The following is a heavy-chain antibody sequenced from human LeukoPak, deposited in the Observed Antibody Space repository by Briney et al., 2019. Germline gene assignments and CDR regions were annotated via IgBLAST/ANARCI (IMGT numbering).Heavy chain of an antibody. CDR2: IYTSGST. J-gene: IGHJ4*02. V-gene: IGHV4-4*07. CDR3: ARFKSTEGLDY. CDR1: GGSISSYY. D-gene: IGHD5/OR15-5a*01. Sequence: SETLSLTCTVSGGSISSYYWSWIRQPAGNGLEWIGRIYTSGSTNYNPSLKSRVTLSVDTSKNQFSLKLTSVTAADTAVYYCARFKSTEGLDYWGQGTLVTVSS.